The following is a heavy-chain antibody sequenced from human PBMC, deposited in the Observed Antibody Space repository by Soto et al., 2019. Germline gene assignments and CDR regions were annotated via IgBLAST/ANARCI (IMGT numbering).Heavy chain of an antibody. CDR2: IYYSGST. Sequence: QVQLQESGPGLVKPSQTLSLTCSVSGGSISSGGYYWSWIRQHPGKGLEWIGYIYYSGSTSYNPSLKSRVTITLDTPKNLYSLNLSSVTAADTSVYYCARVYCSSTSRFDPWGQGTLVTVSS. CDR1: GGSISSGGYY. J-gene: IGHJ5*02. CDR3: ARVYCSSTSRFDP. V-gene: IGHV4-31*03. D-gene: IGHD2-2*01.